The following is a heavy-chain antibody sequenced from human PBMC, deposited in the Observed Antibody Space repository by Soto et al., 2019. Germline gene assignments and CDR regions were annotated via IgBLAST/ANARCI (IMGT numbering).Heavy chain of an antibody. CDR2: INPSGDST. CDR3: ARGQIGYENFDN. Sequence: ASVKVSCKASGYTFTSYGISWVRQAPGQGLEWMGMINPSGDSTSYAQKFQGRVTMTKDASTSTVNLDLSSLKSEDTAVYFCARGQIGYENFDNSGQGPLVTVSS. D-gene: IGHD5-12*01. CDR1: GYTFTSYG. V-gene: IGHV1-46*03. J-gene: IGHJ4*02.